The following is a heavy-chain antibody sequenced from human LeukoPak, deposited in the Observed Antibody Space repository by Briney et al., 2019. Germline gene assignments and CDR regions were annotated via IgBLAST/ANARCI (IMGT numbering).Heavy chain of an antibody. V-gene: IGHV1-8*01. Sequence: ASVKVSCKASGYSFTSHYMHWVRQATGQGLEWMGWMNPNSGNTGYAQKFQGRVTITRNTSISTAYMELSSLRSEDTAVYYCARVAGTYYYGSGSYVQDAFDIWGQGTMVTVSS. CDR2: MNPNSGNT. D-gene: IGHD3-10*01. CDR1: GYSFTSHY. CDR3: ARVAGTYYYGSGSYVQDAFDI. J-gene: IGHJ3*02.